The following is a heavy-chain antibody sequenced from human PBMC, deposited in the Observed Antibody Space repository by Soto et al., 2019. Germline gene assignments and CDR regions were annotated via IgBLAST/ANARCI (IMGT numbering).Heavy chain of an antibody. Sequence: RSLTCTVSGGSISSGDYYWSWIRQPPGKGLEWIGYIYYSGSTYYNPSLKSRVTISVDTSKNQFSLKLSSVTAADTAVYYCASLTQPTEDNWFDPWGQGTLVTVSS. CDR2: IYYSGST. CDR1: GGSISSGDYY. CDR3: ASLTQPTEDNWFDP. J-gene: IGHJ5*02. V-gene: IGHV4-30-4*01.